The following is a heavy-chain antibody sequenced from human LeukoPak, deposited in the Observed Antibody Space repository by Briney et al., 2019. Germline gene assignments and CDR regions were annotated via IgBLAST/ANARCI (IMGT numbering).Heavy chain of an antibody. CDR3: ARGVPYYDFWSGYSGY. V-gene: IGHV3-30-3*01. D-gene: IGHD3-3*01. CDR1: GFTFSSYA. CDR2: ISYDGSNK. Sequence: GGSLRLSCAASGFTFSSYAMHWVRQAPGKGLEWVAVISYDGSNKYYADSVKGRFTISRDNAKNSLYLQMNSLRAEDTAVYYCARGVPYYDFWSGYSGYWGQGTLVTVSS. J-gene: IGHJ4*02.